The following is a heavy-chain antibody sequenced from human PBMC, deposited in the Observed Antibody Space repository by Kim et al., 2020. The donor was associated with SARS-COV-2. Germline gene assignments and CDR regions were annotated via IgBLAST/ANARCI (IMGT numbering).Heavy chain of an antibody. D-gene: IGHD3-22*01. Sequence: GGSLRLSCAASGFTFSSYAMSWVRQAPGKGLEWVSAISGSGGSTYYADSVKGRFTISRDNSKNTLYLQMNSLRAEDTAVYYCAKDLAGGVVAITGEFDYWGQGTLVTVSS. CDR2: ISGSGGST. J-gene: IGHJ4*02. CDR1: GFTFSSYA. V-gene: IGHV3-23*01. CDR3: AKDLAGGVVAITGEFDY.